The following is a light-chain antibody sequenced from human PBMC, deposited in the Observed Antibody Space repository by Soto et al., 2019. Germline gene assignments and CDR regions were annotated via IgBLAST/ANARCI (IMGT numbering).Light chain of an antibody. Sequence: QSALTQPPSASGSPGQSVTISCTGTSSDVGGYNYVSWYQQHPGKAPKLMIYEVTKRPSGVPDRFSGSKSGNTASLTVSGLQAEDEADYYCSSYAGSNKFAVFGPGTKLTVL. J-gene: IGLJ1*01. CDR1: SSDVGGYNY. V-gene: IGLV2-8*01. CDR2: EVT. CDR3: SSYAGSNKFAV.